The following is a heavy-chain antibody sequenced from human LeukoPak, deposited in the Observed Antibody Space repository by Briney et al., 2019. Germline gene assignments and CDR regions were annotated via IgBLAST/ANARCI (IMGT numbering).Heavy chain of an antibody. D-gene: IGHD7-27*01. CDR3: ARVTWDYYGMDV. CDR2: IYRDGDS. V-gene: IGHV4-59*12. Sequence: KPSETLSLTCTVPGGSISPYYWSWIRQPPGKGLEWIGYIYRDGDSYYNPSLKSRVTISVDRSKNQFSLRLSSVTAADTAVDYCARVTWDYYGMDVWGQGTTVTVSS. J-gene: IGHJ6*02. CDR1: GGSISPYY.